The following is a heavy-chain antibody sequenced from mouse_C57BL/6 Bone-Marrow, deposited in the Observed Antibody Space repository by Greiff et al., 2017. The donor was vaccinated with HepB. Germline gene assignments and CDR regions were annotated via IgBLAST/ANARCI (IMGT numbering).Heavy chain of an antibody. Sequence: EVQVVESGGGLVQPGESLKLSCESNEYEFPSHDMSWVRKTPEKRLELVAAINSDGGSTYYPDTMERRFIISRDNTKKTLYLQMSSLRSEDTALYYCARQGAYYSNYGYFDVWGTGTTVTVSS. J-gene: IGHJ1*03. V-gene: IGHV5-2*01. CDR1: EYEFPSHD. D-gene: IGHD2-5*01. CDR3: ARQGAYYSNYGYFDV. CDR2: INSDGGST.